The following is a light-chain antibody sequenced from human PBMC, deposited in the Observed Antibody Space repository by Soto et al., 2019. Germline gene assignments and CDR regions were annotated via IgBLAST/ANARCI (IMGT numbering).Light chain of an antibody. CDR2: EVT. Sequence: QAVVTQPASVSGSPGQSITISCTGTSSDVGGYEFVSWYQHQPGKAPKLMIFEVTYRPSGVSNRFSASKSGNTASLTISGLQAEDEADYYCSSYSSSSTYVLFGGGTKLTVL. J-gene: IGLJ2*01. CDR3: SSYSSSSTYVL. CDR1: SSDVGGYEF. V-gene: IGLV2-14*01.